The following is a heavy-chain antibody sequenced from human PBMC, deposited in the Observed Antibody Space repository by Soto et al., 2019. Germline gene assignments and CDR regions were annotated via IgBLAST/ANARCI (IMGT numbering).Heavy chain of an antibody. Sequence: EVQLVESGGGLIQPGGSLRLSCAASGFTVSSTYMSWVRQAPGKGLEWVPVIYSGGSTFYADSVKGRFTISRDNSKNTLYLHMNSLRAEDTAVYYCAKMYSGSSPLQYWGQGTLVTVSS. D-gene: IGHD1-26*01. J-gene: IGHJ4*02. CDR2: IYSGGST. CDR3: AKMYSGSSPLQY. V-gene: IGHV3-53*01. CDR1: GFTVSSTY.